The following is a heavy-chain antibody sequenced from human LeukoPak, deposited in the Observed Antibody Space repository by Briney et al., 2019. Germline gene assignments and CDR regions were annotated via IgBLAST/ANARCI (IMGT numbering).Heavy chain of an antibody. D-gene: IGHD1-20*01. CDR1: GGSFSGYY. CDR2: INHSGST. J-gene: IGHJ4*02. CDR3: ARGLNNWNQPHFDY. V-gene: IGHV4-34*01. Sequence: SSETLSLTCAVYGGSFSGYYWSWIRQPPGKGLEWIGEINHSGSTNYNPSLKSRVTVSVDTSKNQFSLKLSSVTAADTAVYYCARGLNNWNQPHFDYWGQGTLVTVSS.